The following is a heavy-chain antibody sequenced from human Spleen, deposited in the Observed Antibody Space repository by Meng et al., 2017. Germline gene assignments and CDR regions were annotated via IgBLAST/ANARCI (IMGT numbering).Heavy chain of an antibody. J-gene: IGHJ3*01. D-gene: IGHD1-1*01. CDR2: IYHSGGT. V-gene: IGHV4-38-2*02. CDR1: GYSITSGYY. CDR3: ARVNYLATGSQWIPAALDV. Sequence: SETLSLTCTVSGYSITSGYYWGWIRQSPGKGLECIASIYHSGGTYYNPSLESRVTISIDTSNNQFSLNLRSVTAADTAVYYCARVNYLATGSQWIPAALDVWGQGTMVTVSS.